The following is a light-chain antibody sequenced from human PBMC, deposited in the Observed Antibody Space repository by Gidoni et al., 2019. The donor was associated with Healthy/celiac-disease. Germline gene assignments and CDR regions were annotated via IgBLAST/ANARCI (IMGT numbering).Light chain of an antibody. Sequence: IVMTQAPPLLPVTPGEPASISCRSSQSLLHSNGYNYLDWYLQKPGQSPQLLIYLGSNRASGVPDRFSGSGSGTDFTLKISRVEAEDVGVYYCMQALQTPWTFGQGTKVEIK. CDR3: MQALQTPWT. CDR2: LGS. V-gene: IGKV2-28*01. J-gene: IGKJ1*01. CDR1: QSLLHSNGYNY.